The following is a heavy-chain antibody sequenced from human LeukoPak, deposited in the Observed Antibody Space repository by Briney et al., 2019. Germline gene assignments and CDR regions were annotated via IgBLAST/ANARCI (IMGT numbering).Heavy chain of an antibody. CDR2: IWYDGGDK. CDR1: GFTFSSYG. Sequence: PGRSLRLSCAASGFTFSSYGMHWVRQAPGKALEWVAVIWYDGGDKYYADSVKGRFTISRGNSKNTLYLQMNSLRAEDTAVYFCAKERAAAVEGYFDYWGQGTLVTVSS. J-gene: IGHJ4*02. D-gene: IGHD6-13*01. CDR3: AKERAAAVEGYFDY. V-gene: IGHV3-33*06.